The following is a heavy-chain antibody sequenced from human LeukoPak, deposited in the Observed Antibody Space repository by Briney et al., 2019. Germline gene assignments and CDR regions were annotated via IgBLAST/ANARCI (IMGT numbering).Heavy chain of an antibody. CDR1: GGSIKNYY. D-gene: IGHD2-15*01. CDR3: ARHLGPGWHAMDV. CDR2: IYYSGST. V-gene: IGHV4-59*08. Sequence: SETLSLTCTVSGGSIKNYYWSWIRQPPGKGLEWIGYIYYSGSTYYNPSLKSRVTISVDTSKTQFSLRLSSVTAADTAVYYCARHLGPGWHAMDVWGQGTTVTVSS. J-gene: IGHJ6*02.